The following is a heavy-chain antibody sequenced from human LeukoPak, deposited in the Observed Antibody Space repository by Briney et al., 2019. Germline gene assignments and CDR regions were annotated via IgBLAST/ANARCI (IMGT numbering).Heavy chain of an antibody. CDR3: ARDYDSSGCSDY. D-gene: IGHD3-22*01. CDR1: GYTFTGYY. CDR2: INPNSGGT. V-gene: IGHV1-2*06. J-gene: IGHJ4*02. Sequence: ASVKVSCKASGYTFTGYYMHWVRQAPGQGLEWMGRINPNSGGTNYAQKFQGRVTMTRDTSISTAYMELSRLRSDDTAVYYCARDYDSSGCSDYWGQGTLVTVSS.